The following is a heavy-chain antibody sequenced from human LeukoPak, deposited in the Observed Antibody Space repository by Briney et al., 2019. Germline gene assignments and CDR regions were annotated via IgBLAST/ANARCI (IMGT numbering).Heavy chain of an antibody. CDR2: ISSSSSYI. D-gene: IGHD3-16*01. V-gene: IGHV3-21*01. CDR1: GFTFSSYS. J-gene: IGHJ3*02. CDR3: AREITAGAFDI. Sequence: GGSLTLSCAASGFTFSSYSMNWVRQAPGQGLEWGSSISSSSSYIYYADSVKGRFTISRDNDKNSLYLQMNSLRAEDTAVYYCAREITAGAFDIWGQGTMVTVSS.